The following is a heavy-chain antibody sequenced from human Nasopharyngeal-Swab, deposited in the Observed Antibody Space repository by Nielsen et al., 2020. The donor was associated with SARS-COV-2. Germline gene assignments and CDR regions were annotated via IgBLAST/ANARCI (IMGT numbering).Heavy chain of an antibody. V-gene: IGHV3-23*01. CDR2: ISGSGGST. J-gene: IGHJ6*02. Sequence: GESLKISCAASGFTFSSYAMSWVRQAPGKGLEWVSAISGSGGSTYYADSVKGRFTISRDNSKNMLYLQMNSLRAEDTAVYYCAKDGGLTTFPYYYYYGMDVWGQGTTVTVSS. CDR3: AKDGGLTTFPYYYYYGMDV. D-gene: IGHD4/OR15-4a*01. CDR1: GFTFSSYA.